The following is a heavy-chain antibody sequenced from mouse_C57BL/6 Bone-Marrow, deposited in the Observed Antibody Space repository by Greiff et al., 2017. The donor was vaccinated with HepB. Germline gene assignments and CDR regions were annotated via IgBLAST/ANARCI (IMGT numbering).Heavy chain of an antibody. CDR2: SRNKANDYTT. CDR3: ARDAGDYDSDWYFDV. CDR1: GFTFSDFY. V-gene: IGHV7-1*01. Sequence: EVQVVESGGGLVQSGRSLRLSCATSGFTFSDFYMEWVRQAPGKGLEWIAASRNKANDYTTEYSASVKGRFIVSRDTSQSILYLQMNALRAEDTAIYYCARDAGDYDSDWYFDVWGTGTTGTVSS. J-gene: IGHJ1*03. D-gene: IGHD2-4*01.